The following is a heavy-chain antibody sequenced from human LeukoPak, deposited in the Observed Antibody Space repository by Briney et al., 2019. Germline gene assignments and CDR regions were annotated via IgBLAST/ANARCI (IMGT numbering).Heavy chain of an antibody. CDR3: ARDSYYYDTSDYYNAFDI. D-gene: IGHD3-22*01. J-gene: IGHJ3*02. CDR1: GFTVSSNY. V-gene: IGHV3-53*01. Sequence: GGSLRLSCAASGFTVSSNYMSWVRQAPGKGLEWVSVIYSGGSTYYADSVKGRFTISRDNSKNTLYLQMNSLRAEDTAVYYCARDSYYYDTSDYYNAFDIWGQGTMVTVSS. CDR2: IYSGGST.